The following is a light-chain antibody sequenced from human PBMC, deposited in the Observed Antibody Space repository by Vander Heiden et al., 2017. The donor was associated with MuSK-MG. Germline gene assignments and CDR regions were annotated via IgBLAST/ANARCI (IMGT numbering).Light chain of an antibody. CDR1: QSRVHSHGNTS. CDR3: KQGKQWPWT. V-gene: IGKV2-30*02. Sequence: DVVMIQSPPSLSSTLPQPPSIPFRSSQSRVHSHGNTSSNRCPERQAQSPWRLLQKVYSRDSGVADRFGGSGAGTDFTLKISRVEAEDVGVYYCKQGKQWPWTFGQGTKVEIK. CDR2: KVY. J-gene: IGKJ1*01.